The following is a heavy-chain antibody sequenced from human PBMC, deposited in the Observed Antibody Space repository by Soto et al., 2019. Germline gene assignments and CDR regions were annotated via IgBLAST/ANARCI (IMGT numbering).Heavy chain of an antibody. Sequence: QVQLQESGPGLVKPSQTLSLTCTVSGGSISSGGYYWSWIRQHPGKGLEWIGYIYYSGSTYYNPSLKSRVTISVDTSMNQFSLKLSSVTAAETAVYYCAREGLVCGGDCYHEGSDPWGQGTLVTVSS. CDR3: AREGLVCGGDCYHEGSDP. J-gene: IGHJ5*02. CDR1: GGSISSGGYY. CDR2: IYYSGST. V-gene: IGHV4-31*03. D-gene: IGHD2-21*02.